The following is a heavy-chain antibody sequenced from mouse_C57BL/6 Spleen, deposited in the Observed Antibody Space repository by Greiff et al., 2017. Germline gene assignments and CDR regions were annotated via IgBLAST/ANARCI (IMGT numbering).Heavy chain of an antibody. D-gene: IGHD4-1*01. CDR3: ARQALTAYFDY. CDR1: GFTFSSYG. J-gene: IGHJ2*01. Sequence: EVQGVESGGDLVKPGGSLKLSCAASGFTFSSYGMSWVRQTPDKRLEWVATISSGGSYTYYPDSVKGRFTISRDNAKNTLYLQMSSLKSEDTAMYYCARQALTAYFDYWGQGTTLTVSS. CDR2: ISSGGSYT. V-gene: IGHV5-6*01.